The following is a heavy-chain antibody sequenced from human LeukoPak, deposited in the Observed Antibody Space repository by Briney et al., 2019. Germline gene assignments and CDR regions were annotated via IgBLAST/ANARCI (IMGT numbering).Heavy chain of an antibody. V-gene: IGHV3-30*02. CDR3: AKDLPDSRESLTGHWFDP. CDR1: GFTVSSYG. Sequence: GGSLRLSCAASGFTVSSYGMHWVRQAPGKGLEWVAFIRYDGSNKYYADSVKGRFTISRDNSKNTLYLQMNSLRAEDTALYYCAKDLPDSRESLTGHWFDPWGQGTLVTVSS. J-gene: IGHJ5*02. D-gene: IGHD3-10*01. CDR2: IRYDGSNK.